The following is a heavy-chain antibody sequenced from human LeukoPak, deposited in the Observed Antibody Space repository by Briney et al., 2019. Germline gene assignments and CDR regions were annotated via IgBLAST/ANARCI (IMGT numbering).Heavy chain of an antibody. CDR2: ISSSSSDI. CDR3: AREGDVLRYFDWLSGGSVHYFDY. V-gene: IGHV3-21*01. Sequence: GGSLRLSCAASGFTFTGYSMNSVRQAPGKGLEWLSSISSSSSDIYYADSMKGRFTISRDNAKNSLYLQMNSLRAEDTAVYYCAREGDVLRYFDWLSGGSVHYFDYWGQGTLVTVSS. D-gene: IGHD3-9*01. CDR1: GFTFTGYS. J-gene: IGHJ4*02.